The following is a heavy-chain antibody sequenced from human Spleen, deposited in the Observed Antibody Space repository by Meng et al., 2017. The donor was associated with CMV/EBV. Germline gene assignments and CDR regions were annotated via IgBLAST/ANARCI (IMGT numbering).Heavy chain of an antibody. J-gene: IGHJ4*02. CDR2: INGNGGST. CDR3: ARVLSGAVDY. V-gene: IGHV3-20*04. Sequence: GESLKISCAASGFTFDDYGMTWVRQAPGKGLEWVSGINGNGGSTDYADSVKGRFTISRDNAKNSLYLQMKSLRAEDTAFYYCARVLSGAVDYWGQGTLVTVSS. D-gene: IGHD7-27*01. CDR1: GFTFDDYG.